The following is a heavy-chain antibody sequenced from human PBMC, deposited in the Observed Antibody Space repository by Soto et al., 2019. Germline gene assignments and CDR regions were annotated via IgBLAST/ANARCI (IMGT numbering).Heavy chain of an antibody. CDR1: VFTFSSYW. D-gene: IGHD3-10*01. Sequence: PGWSLRLSCASSVFTFSSYWMHWVRQAPGKGLVWVSRINSDGSSTTYADSVKGRFTISRDNAKNTLYLQMNSLRAEDTAVYYCARDYYGSGNWYFDLWGRGTLVTVSS. CDR2: INSDGSST. J-gene: IGHJ2*01. V-gene: IGHV3-74*01. CDR3: ARDYYGSGNWYFDL.